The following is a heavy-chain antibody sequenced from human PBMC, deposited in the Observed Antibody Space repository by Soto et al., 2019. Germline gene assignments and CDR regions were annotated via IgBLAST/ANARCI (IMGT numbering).Heavy chain of an antibody. CDR3: ARDGQGLAPYALDV. D-gene: IGHD6-19*01. CDR1: GFTFSGHA. V-gene: IGHV3-33*01. CDR2: IWYDGSNK. Sequence: QVQLVESGGGVAQPGRSLRLSRTVSGFTFSGHAMHWVRQVPGKGLEWVTQIWYDGSNKYYAESVKGRFTISRDNSKNTLYLPMNSLRVEETAVYYCARDGQGLAPYALDVWGQGTSVTVSS. J-gene: IGHJ6*02.